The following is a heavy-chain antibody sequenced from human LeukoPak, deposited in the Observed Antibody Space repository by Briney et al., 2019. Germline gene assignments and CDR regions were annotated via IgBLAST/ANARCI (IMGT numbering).Heavy chain of an antibody. Sequence: GGSLRLSCAASGFTFSSYSMNWVRQAPGKGLEWVSSISSSSSYIYYADSVKGRFTISRDNAKNSLYLQMNSLRAEDTAVYYCASGSGYCSGGSCSDYWGQGTLVSVSS. J-gene: IGHJ4*02. V-gene: IGHV3-21*01. D-gene: IGHD2-15*01. CDR2: ISSSSSYI. CDR1: GFTFSSYS. CDR3: ASGSGYCSGGSCSDY.